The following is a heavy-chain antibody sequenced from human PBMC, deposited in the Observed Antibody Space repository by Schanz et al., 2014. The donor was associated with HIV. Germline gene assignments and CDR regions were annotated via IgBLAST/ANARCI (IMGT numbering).Heavy chain of an antibody. CDR1: GFMFSSYG. J-gene: IGHJ4*03. V-gene: IGHV3-23*04. CDR2: IGSGGGRT. Sequence: VQLVESGGGVVQPGRSLRLSCAASGFMFSSYGMSWVRQAPGKGLEWVSLIGSGGGRTYYADSVKGRVTISRDNSKNTLFLQMNSLRGEDTAVYYCAKVGRIYSTTWIDYWGQGTMVTVSS. D-gene: IGHD2-2*01. CDR3: AKVGRIYSTTWIDY.